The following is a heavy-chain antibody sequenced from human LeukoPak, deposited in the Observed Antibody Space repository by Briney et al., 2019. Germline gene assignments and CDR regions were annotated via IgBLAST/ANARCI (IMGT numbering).Heavy chain of an antibody. CDR3: ARRRSSGWSAGEGYYFDY. CDR1: GGSISSYY. Sequence: PSETLSLTCTVSGGSISSYYWSWIRQPPGKGLEWIGYIYYSGSTNYNPSLKSRVTISVDTSKNQFSLKLSSVTAADTAVYYCARRRSSGWSAGEGYYFDYWGQGTLATVSS. D-gene: IGHD6-19*01. J-gene: IGHJ4*02. CDR2: IYYSGST. V-gene: IGHV4-59*01.